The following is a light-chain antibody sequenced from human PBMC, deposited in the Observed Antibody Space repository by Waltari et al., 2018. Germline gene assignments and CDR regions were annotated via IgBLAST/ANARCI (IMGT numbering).Light chain of an antibody. J-gene: IGKJ1*01. V-gene: IGKV3-15*01. CDR1: QSVTSN. CDR2: GAS. Sequence: EIVMTQSPATLSVSPGERATLSCRASQSVTSNLAWYHQKPGQAPRLLIYGASTRATGIPARFSGSGSGTEFTLNISSMQSEDFAVYYCQQYNNWWTFGQGTKVEIK. CDR3: QQYNNWWT.